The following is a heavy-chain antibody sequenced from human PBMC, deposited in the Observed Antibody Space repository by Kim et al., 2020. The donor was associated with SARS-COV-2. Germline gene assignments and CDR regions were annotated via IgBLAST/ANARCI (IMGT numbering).Heavy chain of an antibody. V-gene: IGHV1-69*13. Sequence: SVKVSCKASGGTFSSYAISWVRQAPGQGLEWMGGIIPIFGTANYAQKFQGRVTITADESTSTAYMELSSLRSEDTAVYYCASPHYDFWSGSNYYYGMDVWGQGTTVTVSS. CDR2: IIPIFGTA. CDR3: ASPHYDFWSGSNYYYGMDV. CDR1: GGTFSSYA. D-gene: IGHD3-3*01. J-gene: IGHJ6*02.